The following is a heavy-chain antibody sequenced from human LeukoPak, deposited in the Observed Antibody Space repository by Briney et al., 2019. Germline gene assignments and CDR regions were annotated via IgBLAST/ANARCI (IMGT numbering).Heavy chain of an antibody. D-gene: IGHD2-15*01. CDR1: GFTFSSYG. J-gene: IGHJ4*02. Sequence: GGSLRLSCAASGFTFSSYGMHWVRQTPGKGLEWVAVISYDGSNKYYADSVKGRFTISRDNSKNTLYLQMNSLRAEDTAVYYCASTPLRYCSGGSCYRWGQGTLVTVSS. CDR2: ISYDGSNK. CDR3: ASTPLRYCSGGSCYR. V-gene: IGHV3-30*03.